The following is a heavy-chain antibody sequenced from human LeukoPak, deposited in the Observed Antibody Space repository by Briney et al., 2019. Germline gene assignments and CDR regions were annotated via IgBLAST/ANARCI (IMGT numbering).Heavy chain of an antibody. D-gene: IGHD6-19*01. CDR3: ASSIAVAGSRFDY. CDR2: ISSSSSYI. Sequence: PGGSLRLSCAASGFTFSGYAMNWVRQAPGKGLEWVSSISSSSSYIYYADSVKGRFTISRDNAKNSLYLQMNSLRAEDTAVYYCASSIAVAGSRFDYWGQGTLVTVSS. V-gene: IGHV3-21*01. J-gene: IGHJ4*02. CDR1: GFTFSGYA.